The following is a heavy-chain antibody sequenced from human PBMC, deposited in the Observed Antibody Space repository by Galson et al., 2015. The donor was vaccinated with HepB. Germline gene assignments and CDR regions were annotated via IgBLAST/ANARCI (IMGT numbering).Heavy chain of an antibody. CDR2: IKSKSDDGTT. Sequence: SLRLSCAASGFTFNNVWMNWVRQAPGRGLEWVGRIKSKSDDGTTDYNTPVRGRFTISRDDSKNTLYLQMNSLKTEDTAVYYCTTLGLRYFDWLLYEGGYWGQGTLVTVSS. D-gene: IGHD3-9*01. CDR3: TTLGLRYFDWLLYEGGY. V-gene: IGHV3-15*07. CDR1: GFTFNNVW. J-gene: IGHJ4*02.